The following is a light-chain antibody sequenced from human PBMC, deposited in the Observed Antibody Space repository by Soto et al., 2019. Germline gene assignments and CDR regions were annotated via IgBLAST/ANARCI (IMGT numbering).Light chain of an antibody. J-gene: IGKJ5*01. CDR2: EAC. CDR3: QQYDQVPPIT. V-gene: IGKV1-33*01. Sequence: DIQLTQSPSSLSASIGDRVILTCQASQDINNFLNWYQQRPGKAPKLLINEACNLQTGVPSRFSGSGSGTHFTLTISGLQPEDVATYFCQQYDQVPPITFGQGTRLEIK. CDR1: QDINNF.